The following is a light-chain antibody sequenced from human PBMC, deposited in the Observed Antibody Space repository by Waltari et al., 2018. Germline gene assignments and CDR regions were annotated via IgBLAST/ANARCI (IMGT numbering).Light chain of an antibody. Sequence: EIEMTQSPATLSVSPGDRVILSCRASQSVSRNLGWYQQKPGQPPKLLIYGASVRATGIPARFSGSGSGTEFTLTISSLQSEDFAVYYGQHYNRWPYAFGQGTKLEIK. CDR2: GAS. V-gene: IGKV3D-15*01. CDR3: QHYNRWPYA. CDR1: QSVSRN. J-gene: IGKJ2*01.